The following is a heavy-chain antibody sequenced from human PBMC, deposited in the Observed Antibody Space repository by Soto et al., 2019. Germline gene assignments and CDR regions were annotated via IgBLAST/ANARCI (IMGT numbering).Heavy chain of an antibody. CDR2: ILADYNA. V-gene: IGHV3-23*03. CDR1: GFTFSDYT. J-gene: IGHJ4*01. D-gene: IGHD3-16*01. Sequence: GGSLRLSCAASGFTFSDYTMTWVRQAPGKVLECISVILADYNAYYTDSVRGRFTISRDDSKNTVYLQLNTLSTDDTAIYYCFVDYVFGYWGQGIPVTVSS. CDR3: FVDYVFGY.